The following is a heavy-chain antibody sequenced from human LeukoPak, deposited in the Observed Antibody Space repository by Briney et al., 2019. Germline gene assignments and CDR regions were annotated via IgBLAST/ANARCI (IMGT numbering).Heavy chain of an antibody. CDR3: ARDRNGEHDY. Sequence: ASVKVSCKASGGTFSSYAISWVRQAPGQGLEWMGRIIPIFGTANHAQKFQGRVTITADKSTSTAYMELSSLRSEDTAVYYCARDRNGEHDYWGQGTLVTVSS. CDR2: IIPIFGTA. J-gene: IGHJ4*02. D-gene: IGHD4-17*01. V-gene: IGHV1-69*06. CDR1: GGTFSSYA.